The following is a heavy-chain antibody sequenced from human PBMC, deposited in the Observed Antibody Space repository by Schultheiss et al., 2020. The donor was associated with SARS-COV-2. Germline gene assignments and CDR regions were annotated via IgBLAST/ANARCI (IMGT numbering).Heavy chain of an antibody. V-gene: IGHV3-74*01. D-gene: IGHD2-2*01. CDR2: INSDGSST. Sequence: GGSLRLSCAASGFTFSSYAMSWVRQAPGKGLVWVSRINSDGSSTSYADSVKGRFTISRDNAKNTLYLQMNSLRAEDTAVYYCARGGYCSSTSCYEPYYYYGMDVWGQGTTVTVSS. J-gene: IGHJ6*02. CDR1: GFTFSSYA. CDR3: ARGGYCSSTSCYEPYYYYGMDV.